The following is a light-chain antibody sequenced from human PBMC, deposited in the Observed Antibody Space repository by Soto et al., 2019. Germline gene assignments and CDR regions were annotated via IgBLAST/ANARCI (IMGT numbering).Light chain of an antibody. Sequence: EIVMTQSPVTLSVSPGERATLSCRASQSVSRNLAWYQQKPGQAPRLLIYGASTRATDIPDRFSGSGSGTEFTLTISSLQSEDFAIYYCQQYNGWPPWTFGQGTKVDI. V-gene: IGKV3-15*01. CDR1: QSVSRN. CDR2: GAS. CDR3: QQYNGWPPWT. J-gene: IGKJ1*01.